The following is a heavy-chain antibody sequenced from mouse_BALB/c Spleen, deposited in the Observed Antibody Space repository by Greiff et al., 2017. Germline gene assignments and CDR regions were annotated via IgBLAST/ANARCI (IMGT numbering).Heavy chain of an antibody. CDR1: GFTFSDYY. CDR3: AKGIDYGYDGGYYYAMDY. D-gene: IGHD2-2*01. Sequence: EVKLVESGGGLVKPGGSLKLSCAASGFTFSDYYMYWVRQTPEKRLEWVATISDGGSYTYYPDSVKGRFTISRDNAKNNLYLQMSSLKSEDTAMYYCAKGIDYGYDGGYYYAMDYWGQGTSVTVSS. CDR2: ISDGGSYT. J-gene: IGHJ4*01. V-gene: IGHV5-4*02.